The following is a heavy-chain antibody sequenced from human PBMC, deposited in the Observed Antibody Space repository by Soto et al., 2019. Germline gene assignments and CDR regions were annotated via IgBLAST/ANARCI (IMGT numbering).Heavy chain of an antibody. J-gene: IGHJ4*02. CDR3: AKERTRHFDY. D-gene: IGHD1-1*01. Sequence: PGGSLRLSCAASGFTFSSYGMHWVRQAPGKGLEWVAVISYDGNNKYYADSVKGRLTISRDNSKNTVSLQMNSLRVEDTAVYYCAKERTRHFDYWGQGLQVTVYS. CDR2: ISYDGNNK. V-gene: IGHV3-30*18. CDR1: GFTFSSYG.